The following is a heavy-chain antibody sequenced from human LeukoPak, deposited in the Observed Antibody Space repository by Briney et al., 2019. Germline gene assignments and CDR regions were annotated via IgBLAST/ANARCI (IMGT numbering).Heavy chain of an antibody. Sequence: PGGSLRLSCAASGFAFSENYMDCVRQAPGKGLEWVARIRNKVNSYTTEYAASVKGRFTISRDDSKNSLFLQMNSLKTEDTAVYYCTRGPLDKGYFDYWGQGTLVTVSS. D-gene: IGHD3-9*01. CDR3: TRGPLDKGYFDY. V-gene: IGHV3-72*01. CDR2: IRNKVNSYTT. CDR1: GFAFSENY. J-gene: IGHJ4*02.